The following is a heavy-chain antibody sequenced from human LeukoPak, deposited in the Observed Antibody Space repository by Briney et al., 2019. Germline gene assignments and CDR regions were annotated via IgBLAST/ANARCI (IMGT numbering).Heavy chain of an antibody. CDR2: ISSSSSYI. D-gene: IGHD2-15*01. CDR3: ARDGVVVVVAATRMDY. Sequence: GESLKISCAASGFTFSSYSMNWVRQAPGKGLEWVSSISSSSSYIYYADSVKGRFTISRDNAKNSLYLQMNSLRAEDTAVYYCARDGVVVVVAATRMDYWGQGTLVTVSS. CDR1: GFTFSSYS. V-gene: IGHV3-21*01. J-gene: IGHJ4*02.